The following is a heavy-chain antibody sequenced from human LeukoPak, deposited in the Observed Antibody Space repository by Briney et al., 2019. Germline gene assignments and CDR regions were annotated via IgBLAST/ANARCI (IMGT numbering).Heavy chain of an antibody. CDR2: ISQSGTT. Sequence: SETLSLTCTVSGGSISSSSYYWGWIRQPPGKGLEWIGSISQSGTTYYNPSLKSRITISHDTSKNQFSLKVNSVTAADTAAYYCTREEGGTTVDYWGQGTLVTVSS. D-gene: IGHD1-1*01. V-gene: IGHV4-39*07. CDR1: GGSISSSSYY. J-gene: IGHJ4*02. CDR3: TREEGGTTVDY.